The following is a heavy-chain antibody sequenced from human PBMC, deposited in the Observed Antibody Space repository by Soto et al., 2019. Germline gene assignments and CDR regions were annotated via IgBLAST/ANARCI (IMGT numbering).Heavy chain of an antibody. J-gene: IGHJ6*02. CDR2: IYWDDDE. V-gene: IGHV2-5*02. Sequence: ITLKESGPTLVKPTQTLTLTCTFSGFSLNTGGVGVGWVRQPRGKAMEWLALIYWDDDERYRPSLRSRLNITKDTINNQVVLTMTNMDPEDTATYYCVRNWRYYGGDYYYCMDDWGQGTTVTVSS. CDR1: GFSLNTGGVG. D-gene: IGHD3-10*01. CDR3: VRNWRYYGGDYYYCMDD.